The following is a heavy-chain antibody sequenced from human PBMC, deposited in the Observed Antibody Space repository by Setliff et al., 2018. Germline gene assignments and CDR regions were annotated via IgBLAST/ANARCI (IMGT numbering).Heavy chain of an antibody. J-gene: IGHJ6*03. CDR2: TIPMFGTT. V-gene: IGHV1-69*05. CDR1: GATFSSYG. D-gene: IGHD3-22*01. Sequence: SVKVSCKASGATFSSYGISWVRQAPGQGLEWLGGTIPMFGTTEYAQKVQGRVTMTTDTSTSTAYMELRSLRPYDTAVYYCARAGRYYYDSSGYYYDRDYYYMDVWGKGTTVTVSS. CDR3: ARAGRYYYDSSGYYYDRDYYYMDV.